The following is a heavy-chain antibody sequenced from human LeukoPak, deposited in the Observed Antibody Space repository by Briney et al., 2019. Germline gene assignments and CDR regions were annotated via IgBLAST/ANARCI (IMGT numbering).Heavy chain of an antibody. CDR3: ARGWSSSQFDY. D-gene: IGHD6-6*01. CDR2: FDPEEGET. V-gene: IGHV1-24*01. CDR1: GYTLTEIS. Sequence: ASVKVSCKVSGYTLTEISMHWVRQAPGKGLEWMGGFDPEEGETIYAQKFQGRVTITADESTSTAYMELSSLRSEDTAVYYCARGWSSSQFDYWGQGTLVTVSS. J-gene: IGHJ4*02.